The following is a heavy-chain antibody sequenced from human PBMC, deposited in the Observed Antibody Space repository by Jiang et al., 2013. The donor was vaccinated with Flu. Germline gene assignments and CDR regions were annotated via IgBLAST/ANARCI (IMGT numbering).Heavy chain of an antibody. J-gene: IGHJ4*02. CDR3: ATLGGLRFLEWLPGEDY. CDR2: FDPEDGET. D-gene: IGHD3-3*01. CDR1: YTLTELS. Sequence: YTLTELSMHWVRQAPGKGLEWMGGFDPEDGETIYAQKFQGRVTMTEDTSTDTAYMELSSLRSEDTAVYYCATLGGLRFLEWLPGEDYWGQGTLVTVSS. V-gene: IGHV1-24*01.